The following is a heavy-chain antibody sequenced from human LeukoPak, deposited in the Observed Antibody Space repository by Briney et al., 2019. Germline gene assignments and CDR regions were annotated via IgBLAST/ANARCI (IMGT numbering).Heavy chain of an antibody. J-gene: IGHJ4*02. CDR2: ITPMFGRA. CDR3: ARDASIYDNSAYYYLW. V-gene: IGHV1-69*13. Sequence: SVKVSCKASGGTFIRYAISWVRQAPGQGREWMGGITPMFGRANYAQKFQGRVTITAHESSSTAYMELSSLRSEDTAVYYCARDASIYDNSAYYYLWWGQGTLVTVSS. D-gene: IGHD3-22*01. CDR1: GGTFIRYA.